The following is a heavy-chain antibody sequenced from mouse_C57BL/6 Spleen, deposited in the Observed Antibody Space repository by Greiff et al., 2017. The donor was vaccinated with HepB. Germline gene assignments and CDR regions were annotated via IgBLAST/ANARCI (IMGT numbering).Heavy chain of an antibody. Sequence: EVKLVESGPGLVKPSQSLSLTCSVTGYSITSGYYWYWIRQFPGNKLEWMGYLSYDGSNNYNPSLKNRISITRDTSKNQFFLKLNSVTTEDTATYYGASEGKWDRVFDYWGQGTTLTVSS. CDR2: LSYDGSN. D-gene: IGHD1-3*01. V-gene: IGHV3-6*01. CDR1: GYSITSGYY. J-gene: IGHJ2*01. CDR3: ASEGKWDRVFDY.